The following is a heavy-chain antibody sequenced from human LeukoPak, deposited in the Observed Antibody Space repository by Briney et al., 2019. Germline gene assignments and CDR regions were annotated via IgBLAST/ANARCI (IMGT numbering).Heavy chain of an antibody. D-gene: IGHD5-24*01. CDR1: GFTVSSSNY. Sequence: GGSLRLSCAASGFTVSSSNYMSWVRQAPGKGLEWVSLISGDGTTYYADSVKGRFTISRDNSKHTLYLQMNSLRPEDTAVYYCATDGYNYFEYWGQGTLVTVSS. CDR2: ISGDGTT. CDR3: ATDGYNYFEY. J-gene: IGHJ4*02. V-gene: IGHV3-53*01.